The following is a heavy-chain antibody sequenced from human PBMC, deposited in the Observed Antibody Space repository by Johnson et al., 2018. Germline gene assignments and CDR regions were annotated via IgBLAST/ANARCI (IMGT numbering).Heavy chain of an antibody. CDR1: AFTFDDYA. Sequence: VQLLESGGGLVQPGRSLRLSCAASAFTFDDYAMHWVRQAPGKGLEWVSGISWNSGSIGYADSVKGRFTISRDNAKNSLYLQMKSLRAEDTALYYCAKDRRSQQWLVPDAFDIWGQGTMVTVSS. CDR3: AKDRRSQQWLVPDAFDI. D-gene: IGHD6-19*01. V-gene: IGHV3-9*01. J-gene: IGHJ3*02. CDR2: ISWNSGSI.